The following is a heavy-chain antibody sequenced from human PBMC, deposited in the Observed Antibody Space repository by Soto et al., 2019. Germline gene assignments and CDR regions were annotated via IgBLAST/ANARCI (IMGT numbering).Heavy chain of an antibody. CDR2: IYPGDSDT. CDR1: GYSFTSYW. CDR3: ARLADIVVVPAALDY. D-gene: IGHD2-2*01. Sequence: PGESLKISCKGSGYSFTSYWIGWVRQMPGKGLEWMGIIYPGDSDTRYSPSFQGQVTISADKSISTAYLQWSSLKASDTAMCYCARLADIVVVPAALDYWGQGTLVTVSS. J-gene: IGHJ4*02. V-gene: IGHV5-51*01.